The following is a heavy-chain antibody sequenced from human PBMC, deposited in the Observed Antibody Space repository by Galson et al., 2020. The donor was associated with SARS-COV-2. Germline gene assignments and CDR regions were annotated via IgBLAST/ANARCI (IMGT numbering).Heavy chain of an antibody. CDR1: GFTFSSYA. J-gene: IGHJ5*02. CDR3: ARSGLYSSGFYQDNWFDP. CDR2: ISYDGSNK. V-gene: IGHV3-30*04. D-gene: IGHD6-19*01. Sequence: GESLKISCAASGFTFSSYAMHWVRQAPGKGLEWVAVISYDGSNKYYADSVKGRFTISRDNSKNTLYLQMNSLRAEDTAVYYCARSGLYSSGFYQDNWFDPWGQGTLVTVSS.